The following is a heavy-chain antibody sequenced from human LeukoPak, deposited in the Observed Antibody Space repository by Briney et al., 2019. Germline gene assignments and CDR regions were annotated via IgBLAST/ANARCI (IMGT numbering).Heavy chain of an antibody. CDR2: IKQDGSEK. V-gene: IGHV3-7*01. CDR3: ARHRSGGSQDDAFDI. Sequence: GGSLRLSCAAPGFTFSSYWMHWVRQAPGKGLEWVADIKQDGSEKYYVDSVKGRFTISRQNAKKSLFLQMNSLRAEDTAVYYCARHRSGGSQDDAFDIWGQGTLVTVSS. CDR1: GFTFSSYW. D-gene: IGHD2-15*01. J-gene: IGHJ3*02.